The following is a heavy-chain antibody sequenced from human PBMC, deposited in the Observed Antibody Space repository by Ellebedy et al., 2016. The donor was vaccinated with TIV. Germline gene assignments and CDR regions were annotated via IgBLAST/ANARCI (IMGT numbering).Heavy chain of an antibody. CDR1: GFTFSIYG. V-gene: IGHV3-30*18. CDR2: ISFDGSNI. Sequence: GGSLRLSXAASGFTFSIYGMHWVRQAPGKGLEWVAVISFDGSNIYYADSLKGRFTISRDNSKNTLYLQMNSLTTEDTAVYFCAKKTPGEVIAAPESWGQGTLVTVSS. J-gene: IGHJ5*02. CDR3: AKKTPGEVIAAPES. D-gene: IGHD3-16*02.